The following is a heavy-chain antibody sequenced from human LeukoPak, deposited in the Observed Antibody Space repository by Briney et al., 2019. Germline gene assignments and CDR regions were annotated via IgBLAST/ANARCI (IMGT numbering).Heavy chain of an antibody. CDR2: ISGSGGST. D-gene: IGHD6-19*01. J-gene: IGHJ5*02. CDR1: GLTVSSNH. CDR3: AKVSSSGWLNWFDP. V-gene: IGHV3-23*01. Sequence: PGGSLRLSCAASGLTVSSNHMSWVRQAPGKGLEWVSAISGSGGSTYYADSVKGRFTISRDNSKNTLYLQMNSLRAEDTAVYYCAKVSSSGWLNWFDPWGQGTLVTVSS.